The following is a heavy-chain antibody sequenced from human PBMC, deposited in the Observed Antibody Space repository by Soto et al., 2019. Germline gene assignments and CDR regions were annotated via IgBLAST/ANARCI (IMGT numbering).Heavy chain of an antibody. J-gene: IGHJ6*02. CDR3: ARYDSSGYYWPYYYYGMDV. Sequence: LRLSCAASGFTFSTYSMNWVRQAPGKGLEWVSSISDSSSYIYYADSVKGRFTISRDNAKNSLYLQMNSLRAEDTAVYYCARYDSSGYYWPYYYYGMDVWGQGTTVTVS. D-gene: IGHD3-22*01. CDR1: GFTFSTYS. V-gene: IGHV3-21*01. CDR2: ISDSSSYI.